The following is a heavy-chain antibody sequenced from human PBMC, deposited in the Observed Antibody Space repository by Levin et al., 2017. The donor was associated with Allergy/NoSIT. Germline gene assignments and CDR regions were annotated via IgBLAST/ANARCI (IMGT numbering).Heavy chain of an antibody. CDR2: IYSGGNT. CDR3: ARDDLHGDFFNWAFDV. D-gene: IGHD4-17*01. V-gene: IGHV3-53*01. J-gene: IGHJ3*01. Sequence: GGSLRLSCAASGFAVNSNYMSWVRQAPGKGLEWVAAIYSGGNTYYADSVKGRFTISRDSSKNTLYLQMNSLRAEDTAMYFCARDDLHGDFFNWAFDVWGPGTMVTVSS. CDR1: GFAVNSNY.